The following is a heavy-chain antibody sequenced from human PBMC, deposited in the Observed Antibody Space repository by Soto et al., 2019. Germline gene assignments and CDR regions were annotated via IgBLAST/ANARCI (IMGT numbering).Heavy chain of an antibody. Sequence: QVQLVQSGAEVKKPGSSVKVSCKASGGTFISYAINWVRQAPGQGLEWMGGIIPIFATADYAQKFQGRVTITADESTSTAYMELSSLSSEDTAVYYCAQCLLGVNYYYGMDVWGQGTTVTVSS. CDR2: IIPIFATA. J-gene: IGHJ6*02. V-gene: IGHV1-69*12. D-gene: IGHD3-16*01. CDR3: AQCLLGVNYYYGMDV. CDR1: GGTFISYA.